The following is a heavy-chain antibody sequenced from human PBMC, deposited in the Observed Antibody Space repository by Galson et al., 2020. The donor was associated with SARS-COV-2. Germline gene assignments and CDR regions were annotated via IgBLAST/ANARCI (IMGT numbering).Heavy chain of an antibody. D-gene: IGHD2-2*01. Sequence: ASETLSLTCTVSGGSISRSSNYWGWIRQPPGKGLEWIGSIYYSGSTYYNPSLKSRVTISVDTSKNQFSLKLSSVTAADTAVYYYPHSIRDIVVVPVTYYFHMDVWGQGTTVTVSS. V-gene: IGHV4-39*01. CDR3: PHSIRDIVVVPVTYYFHMDV. CDR1: GGSISRSSNY. CDR2: IYYSGST. J-gene: IGHJ6*02.